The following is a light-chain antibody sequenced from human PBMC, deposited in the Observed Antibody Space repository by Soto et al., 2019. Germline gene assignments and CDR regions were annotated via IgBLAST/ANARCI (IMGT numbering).Light chain of an antibody. CDR2: GPS. CDR1: QSVSSNH. V-gene: IGKV3-20*01. Sequence: EIVLTQSPGTLSLSPGERATLSCRASQSVSSNHLAWYQQKPGQAPRLLIYGPSSRATGIPDRFSGSGSGTDFTLTISSLEPEDFAVYYCQQYGSSPVTFGQGTKLEIK. J-gene: IGKJ2*01. CDR3: QQYGSSPVT.